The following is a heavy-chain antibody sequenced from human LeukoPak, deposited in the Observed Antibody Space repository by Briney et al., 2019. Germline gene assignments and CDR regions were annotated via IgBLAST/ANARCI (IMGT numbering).Heavy chain of an antibody. J-gene: IGHJ2*01. D-gene: IGHD3-22*01. CDR1: GGSISSGASD. Sequence: SQTLSLTCTVSGGSISSGASDWGWIREHPKRGLEGIGYINHSGSTYYNPSRGRRVTMSVDTSKNQFSLKLSSVTAADSAVYYCARAARQGFTMIVVPFFYFDLWGRGTLVTVSS. CDR3: ARAARQGFTMIVVPFFYFDL. CDR2: INHSGST. V-gene: IGHV4-31*03.